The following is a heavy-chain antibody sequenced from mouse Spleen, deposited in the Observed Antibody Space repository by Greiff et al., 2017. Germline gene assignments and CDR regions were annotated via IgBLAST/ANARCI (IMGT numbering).Heavy chain of an antibody. CDR3: ARFLTGMYFDV. V-gene: IGHV1-82*01. J-gene: IGHJ1*01. CDR1: GYAFSSSW. D-gene: IGHD4-1*01. CDR2: IYPGDGDT. Sequence: LVESGPELVKPGASVKISCKASGYAFSSSWMNWVKQRPGKGLEWIGRIYPGDGDTNYNGKFKGKATLTADKSSSTAYMQLSSLTSEDSAVYFCARFLTGMYFDVWGAGTTVTVSS.